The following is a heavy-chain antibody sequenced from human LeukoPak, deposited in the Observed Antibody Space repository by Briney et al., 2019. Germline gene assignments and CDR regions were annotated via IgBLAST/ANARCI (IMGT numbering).Heavy chain of an antibody. Sequence: SVKVSCKASGGTFSSYAISWVRQAPGQGLEWMGRIIPIFGIANYVQKFQGRVTITADKSTSTAYMELSSLRSEDTAVYYCARGDYYYYYYGMDVWGQGTTVTVSS. CDR3: ARGDYYYYYYGMDV. D-gene: IGHD3-16*01. CDR1: GGTFSSYA. J-gene: IGHJ6*02. CDR2: IIPIFGIA. V-gene: IGHV1-69*04.